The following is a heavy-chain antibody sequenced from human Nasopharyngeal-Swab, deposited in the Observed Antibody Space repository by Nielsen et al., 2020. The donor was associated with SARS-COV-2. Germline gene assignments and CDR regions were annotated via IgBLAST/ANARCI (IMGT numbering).Heavy chain of an antibody. Sequence: SETLSLTCTVSGGSIGSGGYYWSWIRQHPGKGLEWIGYIYYSGSTYYNPSLKGRVTISVDTSKNQFSLKLSSVTAADTAVYYCARDGYSYGYYFDYWGQGTLVTVSS. CDR2: IYYSGST. CDR3: ARDGYSYGYYFDY. D-gene: IGHD5-18*01. J-gene: IGHJ4*02. CDR1: GGSIGSGGYY. V-gene: IGHV4-31*03.